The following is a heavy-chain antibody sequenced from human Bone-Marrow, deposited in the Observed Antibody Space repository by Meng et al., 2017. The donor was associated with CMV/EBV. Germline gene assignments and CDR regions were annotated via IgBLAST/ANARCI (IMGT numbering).Heavy chain of an antibody. CDR3: ARSGYYYGLDV. CDR2: ISFNSGDT. CDR1: GYTFTGYY. Sequence: ASVKVSCKTSGYTFTGYYIHWVRQAPGQGLEWMGWISFNSGDTNYAQKFQGRVTMTRDTSITTTYMELSRLRSDDTAVYYCARSGYYYGLDVWGQGTTVTVSS. J-gene: IGHJ6*02. V-gene: IGHV1-2*02.